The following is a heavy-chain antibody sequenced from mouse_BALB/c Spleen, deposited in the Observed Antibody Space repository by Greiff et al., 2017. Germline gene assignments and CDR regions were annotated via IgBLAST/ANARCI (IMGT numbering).Heavy chain of an antibody. D-gene: IGHD1-1*01. CDR1: GFNIKDYY. CDR2: IDPENGNT. Sequence: EVQLQQSGAELVRPGALVKLSCKASGFNIKDYYMHWVKQRPEQGLEWIGWIDPENGNTIYDPKFQGKASITADTSSNTAYLQLSSLTSEDTAVYYCARGYYGSSYWFAYWGQGTLVTVSA. CDR3: ARGYYGSSYWFAY. J-gene: IGHJ3*01. V-gene: IGHV14-1*02.